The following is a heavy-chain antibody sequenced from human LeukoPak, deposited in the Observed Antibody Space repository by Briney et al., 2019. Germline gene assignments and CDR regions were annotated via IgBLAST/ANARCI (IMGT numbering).Heavy chain of an antibody. CDR3: ARAGMFLLASPVNWFDP. CDR2: ISSSGSTI. D-gene: IGHD3-10*02. J-gene: IGHJ5*02. V-gene: IGHV3-48*03. Sequence: PGGSLRLSCAASGFTFSSYEMNWVRQAPGKGLEWVSYISSSGSTIYYADSVKGRFTISRDNAKNSLYLQMNSLRAEDTAVYYCARAGMFLLASPVNWFDPWGQGTLVTVSS. CDR1: GFTFSSYE.